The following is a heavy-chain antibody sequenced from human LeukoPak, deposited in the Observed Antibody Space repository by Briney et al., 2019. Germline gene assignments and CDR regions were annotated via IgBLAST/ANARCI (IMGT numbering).Heavy chain of an antibody. CDR1: GGSFSGYY. CDR2: INNSGST. Sequence: SETLSLTCAVYGGSFSGYYWSWIREPPGKGLEWIGEINNSGSTNYNPSLKSRVTISVDTRNNQFSLQLSSVTGAGAAVYYCASSLRSTSRKLDYWGQGTLVTVSS. CDR3: ASSLRSTSRKLDY. D-gene: IGHD2-2*01. J-gene: IGHJ4*02. V-gene: IGHV4-34*01.